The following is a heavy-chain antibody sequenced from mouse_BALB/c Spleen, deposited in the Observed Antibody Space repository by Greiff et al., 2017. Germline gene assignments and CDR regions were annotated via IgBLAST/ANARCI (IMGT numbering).Heavy chain of an antibody. D-gene: IGHD1-2*01. CDR2: IRSKSNNYAT. J-gene: IGHJ4*01. Sequence: GGGLVQPKGSLKLSCAASGFTFNTYAMNWVRQAPGKGLEWVARIRSKSNNYATYYADSVKDRFTISRDDSQSMLYLQMNNLKTEDTAMYYCVRHESYYGYYAMDYWGQGTSVTVSS. CDR3: VRHESYYGYYAMDY. CDR1: GFTFNTYA. V-gene: IGHV10-1*02.